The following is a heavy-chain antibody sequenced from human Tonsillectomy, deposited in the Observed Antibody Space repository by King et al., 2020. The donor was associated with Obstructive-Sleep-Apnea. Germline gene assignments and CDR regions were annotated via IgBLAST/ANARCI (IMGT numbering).Heavy chain of an antibody. CDR3: AGHRPGWLVDY. Sequence: VQLVESGAEVKKPGESLRISCNGSGYSFSTYWISWVRQMPGKGLEWMGRIDPSDSYTNYSPSFQVHVTISADRSISTAYLQWSSLEASDTAMYYCAGHRPGWLVDYWGQGTLVTVSS. V-gene: IGHV5-10-1*03. J-gene: IGHJ4*02. CDR1: GYSFSTYW. CDR2: IDPSDSYT. D-gene: IGHD6-19*01.